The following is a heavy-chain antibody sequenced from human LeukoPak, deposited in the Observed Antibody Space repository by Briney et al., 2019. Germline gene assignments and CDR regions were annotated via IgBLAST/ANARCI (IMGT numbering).Heavy chain of an antibody. Sequence: ASVKVSCKASGYTFTGYYMHWVRQAPGQGLEWMGWINPNSGGTNYAQKFQGRVTMTRDTSISTAYMELSRLRSDDTAVYYCARLRVAAGTGNWLDPWGQGTLVTVSS. CDR3: ARLRVAAGTGNWLDP. CDR2: INPNSGGT. CDR1: GYTFTGYY. J-gene: IGHJ5*02. D-gene: IGHD6-13*01. V-gene: IGHV1-2*02.